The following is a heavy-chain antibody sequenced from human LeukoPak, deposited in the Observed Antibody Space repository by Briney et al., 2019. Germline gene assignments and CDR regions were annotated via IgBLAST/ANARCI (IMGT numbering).Heavy chain of an antibody. CDR2: IYYSGST. CDR3: ARQGDSGSYTNFDY. D-gene: IGHD1-26*01. J-gene: IGHJ4*02. V-gene: IGHV4-59*01. CDR1: GGSISSYY. Sequence: SETLSLTCTVSGGSISSYYWSWIRQPPGKGLEWIGYIYYSGSTNYNPSLKSRVTISVDTSKNQFSLKLSSVTAADTAVYYCARQGDSGSYTNFDYWGQGTLVTVSS.